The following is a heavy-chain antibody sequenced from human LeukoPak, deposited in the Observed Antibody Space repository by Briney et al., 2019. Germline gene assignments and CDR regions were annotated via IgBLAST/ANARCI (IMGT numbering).Heavy chain of an antibody. Sequence: SETLSLTCTVSGGSISSSSYYWGWIRQPPGKGLEWIGSIYYSGSTYYNPSLKSRVTISVDTSKNQFSLKLSSVTAADTAVYYSAVTTVTISEWGQGTLVTVSS. CDR2: IYYSGST. CDR3: AVTTVTISE. V-gene: IGHV4-39*01. CDR1: GGSISSSSYY. D-gene: IGHD4-17*01. J-gene: IGHJ4*02.